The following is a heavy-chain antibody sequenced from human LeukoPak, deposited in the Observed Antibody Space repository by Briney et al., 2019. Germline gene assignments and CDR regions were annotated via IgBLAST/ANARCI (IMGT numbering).Heavy chain of an antibody. D-gene: IGHD3-22*01. J-gene: IGHJ3*02. CDR2: IIPILGIA. Sequence: ASVKVSCKASGGTFSSYTISWVRQAPGQGLEWMGRIIPILGIANYAQKFQGRVTITADKSTSTAYMELSSLRSEDTAVYYCAGALPGRITMIVVGGGAFDIWGQGTMVTVSS. CDR3: AGALPGRITMIVVGGGAFDI. V-gene: IGHV1-69*02. CDR1: GGTFSSYT.